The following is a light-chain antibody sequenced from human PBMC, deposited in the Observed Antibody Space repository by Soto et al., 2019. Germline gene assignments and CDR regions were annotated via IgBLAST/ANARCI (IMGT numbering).Light chain of an antibody. Sequence: AIRMTQSPSSLSASTGDRVTITCRASQRISSYLGWYQQKPGKAPNLLIFGASNLQAGVPVRFSASGSGTNFTLTISNLQPEDFASYYCLQDYTYPWTFGQGTKVDIK. J-gene: IGKJ1*01. CDR2: GAS. CDR3: LQDYTYPWT. V-gene: IGKV1-8*01. CDR1: QRISSY.